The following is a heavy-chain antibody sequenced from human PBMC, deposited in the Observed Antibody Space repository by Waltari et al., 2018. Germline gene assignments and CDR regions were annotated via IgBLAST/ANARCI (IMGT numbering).Heavy chain of an antibody. J-gene: IGHJ4*02. V-gene: IGHV3-23*03. Sequence: VQLLESGGGLVQPGGSLRLSCAASGVTFSSYGMSWVRQAPGKGLDWVSVIYSGGSTYYADSVKGRFTNSRDNSKNTLYLQMNSLKTEDTAVYYCAKGQGGFDYWGQGTLVTVSS. CDR1: GVTFSSYG. D-gene: IGHD3-16*01. CDR2: IYSGGST. CDR3: AKGQGGFDY.